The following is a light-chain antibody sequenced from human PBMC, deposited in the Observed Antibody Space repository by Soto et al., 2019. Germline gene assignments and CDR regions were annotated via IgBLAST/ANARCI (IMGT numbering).Light chain of an antibody. CDR2: DAL. CDR1: QGIDNY. Sequence: DIQLTQSPSFLSASVGDRVTITCRASQGIDNYLAWYQQRPGKAPQLLIYDALTLQSGVPSRFSGSETGTEFTLTISSLQPEDFAIYYCQQLNSFPRTFGQGTKVEIE. CDR3: QQLNSFPRT. J-gene: IGKJ1*01. V-gene: IGKV1-9*01.